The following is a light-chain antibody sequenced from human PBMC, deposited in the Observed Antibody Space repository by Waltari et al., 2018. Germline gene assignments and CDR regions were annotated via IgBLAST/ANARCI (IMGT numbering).Light chain of an antibody. Sequence: EIVLTQSPGTLSLSPGARATLSCRASQRVRSSYLAWYLQKPGQAPRLLIYGASSRATGIPDRFSGSGSGTDFTLTISRLEPDDFAVYYCQQYGTLITFGQGTRLEIK. J-gene: IGKJ5*01. V-gene: IGKV3-20*01. CDR2: GAS. CDR3: QQYGTLIT. CDR1: QRVRSSY.